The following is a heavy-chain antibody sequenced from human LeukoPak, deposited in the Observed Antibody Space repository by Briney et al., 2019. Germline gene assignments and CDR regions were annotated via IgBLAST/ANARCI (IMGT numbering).Heavy chain of an antibody. J-gene: IGHJ4*02. D-gene: IGHD3-22*01. CDR3: AGLVGRYSSGLYYYYFDY. V-gene: IGHV4-4*02. CDR2: MYLSGTT. Sequence: SGTLSLTCTVSGDSINSLDLWSWVRQPPGKGLEWIGEMYLSGTTHSNPSVKSQVTISIDKSKNQFFLNLSSVTAADTAVYYYAGLVGRYSSGLYYYYFDYWGQGTLVTVSS. CDR1: GDSINSLDL.